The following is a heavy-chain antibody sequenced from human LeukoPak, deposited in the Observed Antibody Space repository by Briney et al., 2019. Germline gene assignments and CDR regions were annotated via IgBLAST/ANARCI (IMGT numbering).Heavy chain of an antibody. CDR1: GGSISSYY. Sequence: PSETLSLTCTVSGGSISSYYWSWIRQPPGEGLELIVYIYYSGSTNYNPCLTTQVTISVATSQNHFSLKLSSVTAADTAVYYCARFYSSSSFDYWGQGTLVTVSS. CDR2: IYYSGST. CDR3: ARFYSSSSFDY. D-gene: IGHD6-6*01. J-gene: IGHJ4*02. V-gene: IGHV4-59*01.